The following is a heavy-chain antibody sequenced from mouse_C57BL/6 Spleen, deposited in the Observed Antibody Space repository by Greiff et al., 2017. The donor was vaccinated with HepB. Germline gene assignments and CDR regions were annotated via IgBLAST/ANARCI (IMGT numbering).Heavy chain of an antibody. J-gene: IGHJ3*01. V-gene: IGHV5-17*01. CDR3: AKRKGCDYGFAY. Sequence: EVQLQESGGGLVKPGGSLKLSCAASGFTFSDYGMHWVRQAPEKGLEWVAYISSGSSTIYYADTVKGRFTISKDNAKNTLFLQMTRLRSEDTAMYYCAKRKGCDYGFAYWGQGTLVTVSA. CDR1: GFTFSDYG. D-gene: IGHD2-4*01. CDR2: ISSGSSTI.